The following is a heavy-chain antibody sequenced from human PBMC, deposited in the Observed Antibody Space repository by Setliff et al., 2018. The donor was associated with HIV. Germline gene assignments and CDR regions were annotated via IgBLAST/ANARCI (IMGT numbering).Heavy chain of an antibody. CDR3: ARDGGPYCGGDCHLFRLPFQH. CDR2: ISAYNGNT. D-gene: IGHD2-21*02. V-gene: IGHV1-18*01. CDR1: GYTFTTYG. Sequence: ASVKVSCKASGYTFTTYGISWERQAPGQGLEWMGWISAYNGNTNYAQNLQGRVTMTTDTSTSTAYMELRSLRSDDTAMYYCARDGGPYCGGDCHLFRLPFQHWGQGTLVTVSS. J-gene: IGHJ1*01.